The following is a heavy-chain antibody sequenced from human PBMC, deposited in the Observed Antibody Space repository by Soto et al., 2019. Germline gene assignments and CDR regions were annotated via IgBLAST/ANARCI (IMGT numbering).Heavy chain of an antibody. V-gene: IGHV3-30*18. D-gene: IGHD3-22*01. CDR2: ISYDGSNK. J-gene: IGHJ4*02. CDR3: AKDHNYDSSGSNDY. Sequence: SLRLSCAASGFTFSSYGMHWVRQAPGKGLEWVAVISYDGSNKYSADSVKGRFTISRDNSKNTLYLQMNSLRAEDTAVYYCAKDHNYDSSGSNDYWGQGTLVTVSS. CDR1: GFTFSSYG.